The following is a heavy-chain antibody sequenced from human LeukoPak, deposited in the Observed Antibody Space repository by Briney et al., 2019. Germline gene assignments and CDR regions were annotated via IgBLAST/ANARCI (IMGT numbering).Heavy chain of an antibody. V-gene: IGHV3-53*01. CDR3: ARALSGTFGFDI. J-gene: IGHJ3*02. CDR1: GFTVSSNY. CDR2: IYSDGRT. Sequence: GGSLRLSCAASGFTVSSNYMYWVRQALGKGLEWVSVIYSDGRTYYADSVKGRFAISRDSSKNTLYLQMNSLRAEETAVYYCARALSGTFGFDIWGQGTMVTVSS. D-gene: IGHD3-16*01.